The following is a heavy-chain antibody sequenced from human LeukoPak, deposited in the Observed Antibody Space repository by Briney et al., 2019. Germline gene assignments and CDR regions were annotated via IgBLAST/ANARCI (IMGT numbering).Heavy chain of an antibody. CDR1: GFIFSDYY. CDR2: ISSTGGGSYI. V-gene: IGHV3-11*01. Sequence: GGSLRLSCAASGFIFSDYYLSWIRQAPGKGLEWVSYISSTGGGSYIYYADSVKGRFTISRDNAKNSLYLQMNSLRAEDTAVYYWAREGGGASRPYYFDYWGQGTLVTVSS. CDR3: AREGGGASRPYYFDY. D-gene: IGHD1-26*01. J-gene: IGHJ4*02.